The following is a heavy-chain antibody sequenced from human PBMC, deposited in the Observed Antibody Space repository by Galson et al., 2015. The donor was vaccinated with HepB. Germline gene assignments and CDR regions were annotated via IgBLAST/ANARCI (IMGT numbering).Heavy chain of an antibody. D-gene: IGHD4-17*01. CDR2: ITAGGEST. CDR1: GFTFSGYA. J-gene: IGHJ4*02. CDR3: AKDKIFGDGRLLCDY. V-gene: IGHV3-23*01. Sequence: SLRLSCAASGFTFSGYATTWVRQGPGKTLEWISDITAGGESTSYADSVKGRFTISRDNSKNTLYLQMNSLGDDDTAVYYCAKDKIFGDGRLLCDYWGQGTLVAVSS.